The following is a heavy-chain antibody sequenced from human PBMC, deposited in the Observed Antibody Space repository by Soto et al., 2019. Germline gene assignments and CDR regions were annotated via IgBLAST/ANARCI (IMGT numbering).Heavy chain of an antibody. CDR1: GFTFSSYG. CDR2: ISYDGSNK. Sequence: GGSLRLSCAASGFTFSSYGMHWVRQAPGKGLEWVAVISYDGSNKYYADSVKGRFTISRDNSKNTLYLQMNSLRAEDTAVYYCAKDGGITIFGVVIIGPLGNWFDPWGQGTLVTVSS. D-gene: IGHD3-3*01. V-gene: IGHV3-30*18. J-gene: IGHJ5*02. CDR3: AKDGGITIFGVVIIGPLGNWFDP.